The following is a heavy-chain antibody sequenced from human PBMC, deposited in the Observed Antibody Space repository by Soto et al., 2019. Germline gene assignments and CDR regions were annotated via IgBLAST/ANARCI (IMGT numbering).Heavy chain of an antibody. CDR3: ARDLLRIAAAGTWESVYYYGMDV. CDR2: ISAYNGNT. V-gene: IGHV1-18*01. D-gene: IGHD6-13*01. CDR1: GYTFTSYG. J-gene: IGHJ6*02. Sequence: QVQLAQSGAEVKKPGASVKVSCKASGYTFTSYGISWVRQAPGQGLEWMGWISAYNGNTNYAQKLQGRVTMTTDTSTSTAYMELRSLRSDDTAVYYCARDLLRIAAAGTWESVYYYGMDVWGQGTTVTVSS.